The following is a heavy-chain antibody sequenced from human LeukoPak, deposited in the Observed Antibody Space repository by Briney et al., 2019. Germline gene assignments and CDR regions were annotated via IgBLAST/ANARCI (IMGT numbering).Heavy chain of an antibody. J-gene: IGHJ4*02. D-gene: IGHD6-6*01. CDR3: ARDFIGEEYSSSNFDY. CDR2: IIPIFGTA. CDR1: GGTFSSYA. Sequence: SVNVSCKASGGTFSSYAISWVRQAPGQGLEWMGGIIPIFGTANYAQKFQGRVTITTDESTSTAYMELSSLRSEDTAMYYCARDFIGEEYSSSNFDYWGQGTLVTVSS. V-gene: IGHV1-69*05.